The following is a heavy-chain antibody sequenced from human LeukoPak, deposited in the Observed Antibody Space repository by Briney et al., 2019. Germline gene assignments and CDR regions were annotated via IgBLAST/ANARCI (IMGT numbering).Heavy chain of an antibody. Sequence: GGSLRLSCAASGFTFSSYSMNWVRQAPGKGLEWVSSICSSDTYIYYADSVKGRFTISRDNAKNSLYLQMNSLRAEDTAVYYCARDQREYSSSWYGRLRLGNWFDPWGQGTLVTVSS. D-gene: IGHD6-13*01. V-gene: IGHV3-21*04. CDR1: GFTFSSYS. CDR2: ICSSDTYI. CDR3: ARDQREYSSSWYGRLRLGNWFDP. J-gene: IGHJ5*02.